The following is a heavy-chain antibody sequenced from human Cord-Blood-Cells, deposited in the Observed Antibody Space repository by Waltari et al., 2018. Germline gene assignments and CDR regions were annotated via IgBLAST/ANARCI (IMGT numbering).Heavy chain of an antibody. V-gene: IGHV4-34*01. Sequence: QVQLQQWGAGLLKPSETLSLTCAVYGRSSSGYYWSSIRHPPGKGLEWIGEINHSGSTNYNPSLKSLVTISVDTSKNQFSLKLSSVTAADTAVYYCARKRSSSWYGAFDIWGQGTMVTVSS. D-gene: IGHD6-13*01. CDR2: INHSGST. J-gene: IGHJ3*02. CDR1: GRSSSGYY. CDR3: ARKRSSSWYGAFDI.